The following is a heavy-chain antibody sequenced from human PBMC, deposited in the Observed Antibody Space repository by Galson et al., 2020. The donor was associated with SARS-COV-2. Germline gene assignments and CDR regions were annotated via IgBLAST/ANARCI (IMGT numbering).Heavy chain of an antibody. V-gene: IGHV3-23*01. CDR2: VSGSGGST. J-gene: IGHJ4*02. CDR1: GFSFTTYA. CDR3: AKDFSPWHTVAMIVYNFDY. D-gene: IGHD5-12*01. Sequence: GGSLRLSCAASGFSFTTYAMSWVRQAPGKGLEWVSAVSGSGGSTHYADSVKGRFTISRDNSKNTVYLEMNRLRDEDTAVYYCAKDFSPWHTVAMIVYNFDYWGQGALVTVSS.